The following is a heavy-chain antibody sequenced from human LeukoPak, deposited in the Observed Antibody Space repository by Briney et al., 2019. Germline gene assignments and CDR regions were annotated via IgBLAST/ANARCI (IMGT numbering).Heavy chain of an antibody. V-gene: IGHV4-4*07. CDR1: GGSISSYY. CDR3: ARDSVVVVPAAITYYYYYYMDV. D-gene: IGHD2-2*02. Sequence: SETLSLTCTVSGGSISSYYWSWIRQPAGKGLEWIGRIYTSGSSNYNPSLKSRVTMSVDTSKNQFSLKLSSVTAADTAVYYCARDSVVVVPAAITYYYYYYMDVWGKGTKVTVSS. CDR2: IYTSGSS. J-gene: IGHJ6*03.